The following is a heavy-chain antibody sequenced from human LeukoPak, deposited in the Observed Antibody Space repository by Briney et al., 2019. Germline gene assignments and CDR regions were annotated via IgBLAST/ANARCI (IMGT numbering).Heavy chain of an antibody. J-gene: IGHJ6*02. CDR2: MNPNSGNT. CDR1: GGTFSSYA. Sequence: ASVKVSCKASGGTFSSYAISWVRQATGQGLEWMGWMNPNSGNTGYAQKFQGRVTMTRNTSISTAYMELSSLRSEDTAVYYCARGHGYYDSSGFPYYYYYYGMDVWGQGTTVTVSS. D-gene: IGHD3-22*01. V-gene: IGHV1-8*02. CDR3: ARGHGYYDSSGFPYYYYYYGMDV.